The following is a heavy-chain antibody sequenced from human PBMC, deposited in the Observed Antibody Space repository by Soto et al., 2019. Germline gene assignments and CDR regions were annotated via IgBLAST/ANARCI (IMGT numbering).Heavy chain of an antibody. Sequence: PGGSLRLSRAASGFTFSSYEMNWVRQAPGKGLEWVSYISSSGSTIYYADSVKGRFTISRDNAKNSLYLQMNSLRAEDTAVYYCARDLGLDAFDIWGQGTMVTVSS. D-gene: IGHD1-26*01. V-gene: IGHV3-48*03. J-gene: IGHJ3*02. CDR2: ISSSGSTI. CDR1: GFTFSSYE. CDR3: ARDLGLDAFDI.